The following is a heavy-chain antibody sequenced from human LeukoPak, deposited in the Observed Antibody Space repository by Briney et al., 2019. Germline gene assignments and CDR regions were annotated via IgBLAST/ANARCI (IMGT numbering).Heavy chain of an antibody. V-gene: IGHV5-51*01. J-gene: IGHJ4*02. CDR3: ARRSGYCSGGSCYFRNDDY. CDR2: IYPGDSDT. D-gene: IGHD2-15*01. Sequence: GESLKISCKGSGYSFTSYWVGWVRQMPGKGLEWMGIIYPGDSDTRYSPSFQGQVTISADKSISTAYLQWSSLKASDTATYYCARRSGYCSGGSCYFRNDDYWGQGTLVTVSS. CDR1: GYSFTSYW.